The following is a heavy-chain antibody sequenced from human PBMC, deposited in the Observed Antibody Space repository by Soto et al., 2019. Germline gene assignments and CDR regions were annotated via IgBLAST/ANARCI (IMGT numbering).Heavy chain of an antibody. CDR1: GFSLRTRGEG. Sequence: SGPTLAYQTQTLTLTCTFSGFSLRTRGEGVDWIRQPPGKALEWLKLLYCDDDKRNSRFLTISPTIIKDTSKNQVVLTMTYMERVDTVLYYCARRVVAGITYYFDSWGQETLVTVSS. CDR3: ARRVVAGITYYFDS. CDR2: LYCDDDK. V-gene: IGHV2-5*02. J-gene: IGHJ4*02. D-gene: IGHD3-16*01.